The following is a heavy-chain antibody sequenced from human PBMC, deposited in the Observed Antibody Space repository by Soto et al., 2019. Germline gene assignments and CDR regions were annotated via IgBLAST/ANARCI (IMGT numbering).Heavy chain of an antibody. V-gene: IGHV3-33*01. CDR1: GFTFSSYG. CDR2: IWYDGSNK. Sequence: GGSLRLSCAASGFTFSSYGMHWVRQAPGKGLEWVAVIWYDGSNKYYADSVKGRFTISRDNSKNTLYLQMNSLRAEDTAVYYCASGTVIGFFYYWGQGTLVTVSS. J-gene: IGHJ4*02. CDR3: ASGTVIGFFYY. D-gene: IGHD4-4*01.